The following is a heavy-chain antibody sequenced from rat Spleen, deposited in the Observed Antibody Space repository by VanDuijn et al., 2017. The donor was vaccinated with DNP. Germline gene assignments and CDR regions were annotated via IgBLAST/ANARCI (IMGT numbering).Heavy chain of an antibody. CDR1: GFNFNDYW. J-gene: IGHJ2*01. CDR2: IKKDGSPV. Sequence: EVKLVESGGGLVQPGRSLKLSCAASGFNFNDYWMDWVRQAPGKGLEWIGEIKKDGSPVNYSPSLKDKFTIPRDNGQNILYLQMSELGSEDTANYYCSRGPNYGGYSDFLDYWGQGVMVTVSS. V-gene: IGHV4-2*01. D-gene: IGHD1-11*01. CDR3: SRGPNYGGYSDFLDY.